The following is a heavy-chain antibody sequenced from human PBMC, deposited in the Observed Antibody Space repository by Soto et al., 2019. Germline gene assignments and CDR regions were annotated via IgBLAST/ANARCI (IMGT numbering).Heavy chain of an antibody. CDR1: GDSISRGGYY. V-gene: IGHV4-31*03. J-gene: IGHJ5*02. CDR3: ARDGAGAYGLGWFDP. Sequence: QVQLQESGPGLVKPSQTLSLTCTVSGDSISRGGYYWNWIRQHPRKGLEWIGYIYHSGSTNYNPSLESRVTISVDPSKNQLSLEVRSVTAADTAIYYCARDGAGAYGLGWFDPWGQGILVTVSS. D-gene: IGHD2-21*01. CDR2: IYHSGST.